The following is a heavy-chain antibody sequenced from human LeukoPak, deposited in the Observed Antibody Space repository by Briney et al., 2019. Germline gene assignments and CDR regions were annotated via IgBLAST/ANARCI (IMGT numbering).Heavy chain of an antibody. V-gene: IGHV1-2*02. J-gene: IGHJ6*03. D-gene: IGHD1-26*01. CDR1: GYTFTGYY. Sequence: ASVKVSCKASGYTFTGYYMHWVRQAPGQGLEWMGWINPNSGGTNYAQKFQGRVTMTRDTSISTAYMELSRLRSDDTAVYYCARYSGSYYYYYYMGVCGKGTTVTVSS. CDR2: INPNSGGT. CDR3: ARYSGSYYYYYYMGV.